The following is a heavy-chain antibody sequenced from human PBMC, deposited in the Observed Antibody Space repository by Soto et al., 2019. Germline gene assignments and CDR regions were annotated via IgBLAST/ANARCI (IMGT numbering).Heavy chain of an antibody. Sequence: QVQLQESGPGLVKHSETLSLTCTVPGGSVNIATNYWSWIRQPPGKGLEWIGFILYSGSTNYNPSLKSRVTMSVDTSKNQFSLKLTSVNAADTAVYYCTRGGDAYKNGHWGQGTLVTVSS. D-gene: IGHD2-21*01. V-gene: IGHV4-61*01. J-gene: IGHJ4*02. CDR1: GGSVNIATNY. CDR3: TRGGDAYKNGH. CDR2: ILYSGST.